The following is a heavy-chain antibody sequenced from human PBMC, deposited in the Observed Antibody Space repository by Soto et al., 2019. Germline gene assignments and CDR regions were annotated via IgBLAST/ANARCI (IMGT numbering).Heavy chain of an antibody. D-gene: IGHD3-3*01. J-gene: IGHJ6*02. V-gene: IGHV3-53*01. Sequence: GGSLRLSCAASGFTVSSNYMSWVRQAPGKGLEWVSVIYSSGSTYYADSVKGRFTISRDNSKNTLYLPMNSLRAEDTAVYYCARGLIFDYGMDVWGQGTTVTVSS. CDR1: GFTVSSNY. CDR2: IYSSGST. CDR3: ARGLIFDYGMDV.